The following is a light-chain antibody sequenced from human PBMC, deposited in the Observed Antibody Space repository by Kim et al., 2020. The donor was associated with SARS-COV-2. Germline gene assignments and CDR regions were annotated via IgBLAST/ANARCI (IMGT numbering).Light chain of an antibody. CDR3: QVWDNHTWV. Sequence: SYELTQPLSVSVALGQTASITCGGDNIGSKHVHWYQQKAGQAPVLVIYRDSSRPAEIPERFSGSNSGNTATLTVSRAQAGDEADYYCQVWDNHTWVFG. CDR1: NIGSKH. CDR2: RDS. V-gene: IGLV3-9*01. J-gene: IGLJ3*02.